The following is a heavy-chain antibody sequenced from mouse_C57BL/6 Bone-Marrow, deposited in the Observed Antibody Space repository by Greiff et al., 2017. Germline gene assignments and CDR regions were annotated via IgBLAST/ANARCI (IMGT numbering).Heavy chain of an antibody. D-gene: IGHD2-4*01. J-gene: IGHJ3*01. CDR1: GYTFTDYE. V-gene: IGHV1-15*01. Sequence: QVQLQQSGAELVRPGASVTLSCKASGYTFTDYEMHWVKQTPVHGLEWIGAIDPETGGTAYNQKFKGKAILTADKSSSTAYMELRSLTSEDSAVYYCTRGDYDYAWFAYWGQGTLVTVSP. CDR3: TRGDYDYAWFAY. CDR2: IDPETGGT.